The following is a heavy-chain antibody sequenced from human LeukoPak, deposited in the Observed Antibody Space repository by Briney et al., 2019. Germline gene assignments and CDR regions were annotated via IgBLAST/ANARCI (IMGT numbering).Heavy chain of an antibody. CDR1: GGSFSGYY. V-gene: IGHV4-34*01. D-gene: IGHD5-18*01. J-gene: IGHJ5*02. Sequence: SETLSLTCAVYGGSFSGYYWSWIRQPPGKGLEWIGEINHSGSTNYNPSLKSRVTISVDTSKNQFSLKLSSVTAADTAVYYCARVGVDTNWFDPWGQGTLVTVSS. CDR3: ARVGVDTNWFDP. CDR2: INHSGST.